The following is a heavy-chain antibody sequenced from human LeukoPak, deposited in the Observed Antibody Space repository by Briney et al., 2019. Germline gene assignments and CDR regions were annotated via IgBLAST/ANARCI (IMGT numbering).Heavy chain of an antibody. CDR2: IWYDGSNK. J-gene: IGHJ4*02. Sequence: GGSLRLSCAASGFTFSSYGMPWVRQAPGKGLEWVAVIWYDGSNKYYADFVKGRFTISRDNSKNTLYLQMNSLRAEDTAVYYCARPIRSSRLYSLDYWGQGTLVTVSS. CDR3: ARPIRSSRLYSLDY. D-gene: IGHD2-2*02. CDR1: GFTFSSYG. V-gene: IGHV3-33*01.